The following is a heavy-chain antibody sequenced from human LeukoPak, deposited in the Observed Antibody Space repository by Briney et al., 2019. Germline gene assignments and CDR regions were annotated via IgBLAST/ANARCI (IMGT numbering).Heavy chain of an antibody. Sequence: PGGSLRLSCAGFGFTFSDHYMSWVRQAPGKGLEWVAFIRYDGSNKYYADSVKGRFTISRDNSKNTLYLQMNSLRAEDTAVYYCAKGRITMVRGATGMMDVWGKGTTVTISS. CDR1: GFTFSDHY. V-gene: IGHV3-30*02. CDR3: AKGRITMVRGATGMMDV. J-gene: IGHJ6*04. D-gene: IGHD3-10*01. CDR2: IRYDGSNK.